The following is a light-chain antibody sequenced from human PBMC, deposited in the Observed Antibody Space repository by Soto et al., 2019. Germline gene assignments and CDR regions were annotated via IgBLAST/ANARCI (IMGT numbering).Light chain of an antibody. CDR1: SGSIANNY. Sequence: NLMLTQPHSVSESPGKTLSISCTRSSGSIANNYVQWYQQRPGSAPTTVIYENNQRLSGVPDRFSGSTDGSSNSASLTISGLQTEDEADYYCQSYDSDFVVFGGGTKVTVL. CDR3: QSYDSDFVV. J-gene: IGLJ2*01. V-gene: IGLV6-57*04. CDR2: ENN.